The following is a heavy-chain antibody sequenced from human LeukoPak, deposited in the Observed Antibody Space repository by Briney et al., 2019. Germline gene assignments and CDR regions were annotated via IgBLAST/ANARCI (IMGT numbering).Heavy chain of an antibody. CDR2: IKQCESEQ. CDR3: ARDLRVRGVIITPLYYYYYGMDV. V-gene: IGHV3-7*01. CDR1: GFTFRCYW. D-gene: IGHD3-10*01. Sequence: GGPVSLSCGASGFTFRCYWMSGLRQAPGKGLEGVANIKQCESEQYYVDSVKGRFNISRDNAQNSVYLQMNSLRAEDTAVYYCARDLRVRGVIITPLYYYYYGMDVWGQGTTVTVSS. J-gene: IGHJ6*02.